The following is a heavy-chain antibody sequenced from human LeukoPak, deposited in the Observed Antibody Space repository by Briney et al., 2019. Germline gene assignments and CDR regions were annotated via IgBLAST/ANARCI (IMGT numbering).Heavy chain of an antibody. V-gene: IGHV3-23*01. CDR3: ATRLVIRSKIDAFDI. CDR2: ISETGRST. D-gene: IGHD4-23*01. CDR1: GFTFSTFA. J-gene: IGHJ3*02. Sequence: GGSLRLSCVASGFTFSTFAMNWVRQAPGKGLEWVSTISETGRSTYYADSVKGQFTISRDNSKNTLYLQMNSLRAEDTAVYYCATRLVIRSKIDAFDIWGQGTMVTVSS.